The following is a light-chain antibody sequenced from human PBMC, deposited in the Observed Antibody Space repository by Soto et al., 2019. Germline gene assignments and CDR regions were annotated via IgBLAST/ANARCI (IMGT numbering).Light chain of an antibody. CDR1: SSDVGGYNY. J-gene: IGLJ2*01. V-gene: IGLV2-14*01. CDR2: EVS. Sequence: QSALTQPASVSGSPGQSITISCTGTSSDVGGYNYVSWYQQHPGKAPKLMIYEVSNRPSGVSNRFSGSKSGNTASLTISGLQAEDEGDYSCSSYTSSSTVVFGGGTKLTGL. CDR3: SSYTSSSTVV.